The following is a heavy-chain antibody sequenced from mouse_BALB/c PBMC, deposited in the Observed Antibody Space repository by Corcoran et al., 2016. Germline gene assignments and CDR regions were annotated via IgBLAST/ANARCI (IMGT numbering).Heavy chain of an antibody. V-gene: IGHV1-18*01. D-gene: IGHD2-14*01. CDR2: INPNNGGT. CDR3: AREGYYRYASMDY. J-gene: IGHJ4*01. CDR1: GSTFTEYT. Sequence: EVQLQQSGPELVKPGASVKISCKTSGSTFTEYTIHWVKQRHGKSLEWIGGINPNNGGTSYNQKFKGKATLTVDKSSSTAYMELRSLTSEDSAVYYCAREGYYRYASMDYWGQGTSVTVSS.